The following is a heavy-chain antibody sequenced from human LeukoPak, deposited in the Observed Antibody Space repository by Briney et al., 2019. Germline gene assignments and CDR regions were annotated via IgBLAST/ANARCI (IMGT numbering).Heavy chain of an antibody. CDR1: GASISGSGYY. CDR2: IYDSGST. J-gene: IGHJ4*02. Sequence: PSETLSLTCTVSGASISGSGYYWGWIRQPPGRGLEWIGNIYDSGSTYYNASLQSRVTISIDTSKNQFSLRLSSVTAADTAMYYCAKSGGYGLIDYWGQGTLVTVSS. V-gene: IGHV4-39*01. D-gene: IGHD1-26*01. CDR3: AKSGGYGLIDY.